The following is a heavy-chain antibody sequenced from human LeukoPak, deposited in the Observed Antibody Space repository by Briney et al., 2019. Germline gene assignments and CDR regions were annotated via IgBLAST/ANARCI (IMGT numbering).Heavy chain of an antibody. V-gene: IGHV3-33*01. CDR2: IWYDGSNR. Sequence: GGSLRLSCAASGFKFNTYGMHWVRQAPGKGLEWVAVIWYDGSNRYYADSVKGRFTITRDNSKDSLYLQMNNLRAEDTAAYYCARDRYCSSSSCYGMDVWGQGTTVTVSS. CDR1: GFKFNTYG. J-gene: IGHJ6*02. D-gene: IGHD2-2*01. CDR3: ARDRYCSSSSCYGMDV.